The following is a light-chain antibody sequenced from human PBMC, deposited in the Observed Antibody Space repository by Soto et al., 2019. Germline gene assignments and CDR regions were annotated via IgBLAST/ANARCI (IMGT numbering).Light chain of an antibody. Sequence: QSVLTQPPSASGSPGQSVAISCSGTSRDVGGYNYVSWYKQHPGKAPKLMIYAVNKRPSGVSNRFSGSKSGNTASLTISGLQAEDEADYYCCSYAGSSTYVFGTGTTVTVL. CDR1: SRDVGGYNY. CDR2: AVN. V-gene: IGLV2-23*02. J-gene: IGLJ1*01. CDR3: CSYAGSSTYV.